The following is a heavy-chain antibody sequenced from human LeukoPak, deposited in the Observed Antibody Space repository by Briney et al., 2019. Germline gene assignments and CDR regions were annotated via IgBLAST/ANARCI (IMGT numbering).Heavy chain of an antibody. CDR1: GGSFIGYY. CDR3: SKGGPHTVTTYRWFDP. CDR2: INHSGST. V-gene: IGHV4-34*01. J-gene: IGHJ5*02. Sequence: PSETLSLTCGVYGGSFIGYYWSWIRQPPGNGLEWIGEINHSGSTNYNPSLKSRVTISVDTSKRQFSLKLSSVTAADTAVYYCSKGGPHTVTTYRWFDPWGQGTLVTVSS. D-gene: IGHD4-17*01.